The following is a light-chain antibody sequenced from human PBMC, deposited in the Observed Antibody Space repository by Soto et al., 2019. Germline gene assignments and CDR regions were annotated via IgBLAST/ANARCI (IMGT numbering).Light chain of an antibody. Sequence: DIQMTQSPSTLSASVGDRVTITCRASQSISNSLAGYQQKPGKAPNLLIYKASSLESGVPSRFSGSGSGTEFTLTMSSLEPGDVATYYCRQYVSYPVTFGGGTKVEMK. CDR1: QSISNS. CDR3: RQYVSYPVT. V-gene: IGKV1-5*03. J-gene: IGKJ4*02. CDR2: KAS.